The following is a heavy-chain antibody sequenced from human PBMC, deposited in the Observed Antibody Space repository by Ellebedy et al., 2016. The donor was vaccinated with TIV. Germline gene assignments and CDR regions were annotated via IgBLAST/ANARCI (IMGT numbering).Heavy chain of an antibody. J-gene: IGHJ5*02. Sequence: PGGSLRLSCAASGSSFRSYWMSWVRQAPGKGLEWVANIYQDGSVQYYLDSVKGRFTISRDNAINSLFLQMNSLRAGDTAVYYCARRGSYGDYAVQVNSWFDRWGRGTLVTVSS. CDR3: ARRGSYGDYAVQVNSWFDR. CDR1: GSSFRSYW. D-gene: IGHD3-16*01. CDR2: IYQDGSVQ. V-gene: IGHV3-7*01.